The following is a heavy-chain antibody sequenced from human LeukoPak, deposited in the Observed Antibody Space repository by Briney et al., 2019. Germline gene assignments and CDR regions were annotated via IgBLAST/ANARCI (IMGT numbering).Heavy chain of an antibody. CDR3: ARVTDIVLMVYAIDY. Sequence: PSETLSLTCTVSGGSISSGSYYWGWIRQPPGKGLEWIGSIYYSGSTYYNPSLKSRVTISVDTSKNQFSLKLSSVTTADTAVYCCARVTDIVLMVYAIDYWGQRTLVTVSS. D-gene: IGHD2-8*01. CDR1: GGSISSGSYY. J-gene: IGHJ4*02. V-gene: IGHV4-39*07. CDR2: IYYSGST.